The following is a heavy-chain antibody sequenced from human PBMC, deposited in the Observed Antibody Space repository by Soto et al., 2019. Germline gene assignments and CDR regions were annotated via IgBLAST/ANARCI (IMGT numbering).Heavy chain of an antibody. CDR2: IYWDDDK. V-gene: IGHV2-5*02. J-gene: IGHJ3*02. CDR3: AHRQFMSRYCSGGSCFLLAGAFDI. D-gene: IGHD2-15*01. Sequence: QITLKESGPTLVKPTQTLTLTCTFSGFSLSTSGVGVGWIRQPPGKALEWLALIYWDDDKRYSPSLKSRLTITKDTSKNQVVLTMTNMDPVDTATYYCAHRQFMSRYCSGGSCFLLAGAFDIWGQGTMVTVSS. CDR1: GFSLSTSGVG.